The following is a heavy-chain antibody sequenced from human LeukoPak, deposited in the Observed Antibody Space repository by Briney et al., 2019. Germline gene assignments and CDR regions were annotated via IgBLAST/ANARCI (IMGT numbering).Heavy chain of an antibody. Sequence: PSETLSLTCTVSGGSISSSSYYWGWIRQPPGKGLEWIGSIYYSGSTYYNPSLKSRVTISVDTSKNQFSLKLSSVTAADTAVYYCARDGFGVTMVRGVIREGDYYYGMDVWGQGTTVTVSS. D-gene: IGHD3-10*01. J-gene: IGHJ6*02. V-gene: IGHV4-39*07. CDR1: GGSISSSSYY. CDR2: IYYSGST. CDR3: ARDGFGVTMVRGVIREGDYYYGMDV.